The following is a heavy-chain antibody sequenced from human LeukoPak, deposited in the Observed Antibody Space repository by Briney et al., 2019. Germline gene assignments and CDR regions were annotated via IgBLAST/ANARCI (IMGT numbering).Heavy chain of an antibody. CDR2: TNPDGSDK. J-gene: IGHJ4*02. Sequence: PGGSLRLSCAASGFTFSTYWMSWVRQAPGKGLEWVDNTNPDGSDKYYADSLKGRFTISRDNAKNSLYLQMNSLTAEDTAMYYCARDRDGKDYWGQGTLVTVSS. V-gene: IGHV3-7*03. D-gene: IGHD1-1*01. CDR3: ARDRDGKDY. CDR1: GFTFSTYW.